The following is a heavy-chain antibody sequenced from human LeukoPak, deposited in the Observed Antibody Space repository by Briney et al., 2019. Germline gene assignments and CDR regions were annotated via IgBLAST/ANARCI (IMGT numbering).Heavy chain of an antibody. J-gene: IGHJ4*02. CDR3: TTEDIVVVPAATPFDY. Sequence: GGSLRLSCAASGFTFSNAWMSWVRQAPGKGLEWVGRIKSKTDGGTTDYAAPVKGRFTISRDDSKNTLYLQMNSLKTEDTAVYYCTTEDIVVVPAATPFDYWDQGTLVTVSS. V-gene: IGHV3-15*01. CDR1: GFTFSNAW. CDR2: IKSKTDGGTT. D-gene: IGHD2-2*01.